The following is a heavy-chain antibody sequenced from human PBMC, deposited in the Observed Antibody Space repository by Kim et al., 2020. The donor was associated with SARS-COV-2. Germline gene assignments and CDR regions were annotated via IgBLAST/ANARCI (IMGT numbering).Heavy chain of an antibody. D-gene: IGHD3-22*01. V-gene: IGHV3-9*01. CDR3: AKDIEDSSGYDSNYFDY. CDR1: GFTFGDFA. Sequence: GGSLRLSCAASGFTFGDFAMHWVRQPPGKGLEWVSGISWNSGSIAYADSVKGRFTISRDNAKNSLYLQMNSLRAEDTALYYCAKDIEDSSGYDSNYFDYWGQGTLVTVSS. J-gene: IGHJ4*02. CDR2: ISWNSGSI.